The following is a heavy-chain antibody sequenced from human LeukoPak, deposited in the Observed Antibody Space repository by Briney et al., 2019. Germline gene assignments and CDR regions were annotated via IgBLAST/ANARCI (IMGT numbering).Heavy chain of an antibody. Sequence: GGSLRLSCAASGFTFSSYGMHWVRQAPGKGLEWVAVIWYDGSNKYYADSAKGRFTISRDNSKNTLYLQMNSLRAEDTAVYYCARDSSGYLTSFDYWGQGTLVTVSS. CDR3: ARDSSGYLTSFDY. J-gene: IGHJ4*02. V-gene: IGHV3-33*01. CDR1: GFTFSSYG. CDR2: IWYDGSNK. D-gene: IGHD3-22*01.